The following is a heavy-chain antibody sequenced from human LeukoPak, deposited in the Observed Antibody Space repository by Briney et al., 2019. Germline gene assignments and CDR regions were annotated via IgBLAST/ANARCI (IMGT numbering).Heavy chain of an antibody. Sequence: TGGSLRLSCAASGFTFSSYAMHWVRQAPGKGLEWVAVISYDGSNKYYADSVKGRFTISRDNSKNTLYLQMNSLRAEDTAVYYCARDLRLWYYYDSSGYYLPDYWGQGTLVTVSS. J-gene: IGHJ4*02. CDR3: ARDLRLWYYYDSSGYYLPDY. V-gene: IGHV3-30*04. CDR1: GFTFSSYA. CDR2: ISYDGSNK. D-gene: IGHD3-22*01.